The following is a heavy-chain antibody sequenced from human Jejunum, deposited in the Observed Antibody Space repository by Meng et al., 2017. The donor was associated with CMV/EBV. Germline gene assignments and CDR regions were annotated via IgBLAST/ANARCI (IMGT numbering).Heavy chain of an antibody. Sequence: SGFPFNTYAMSWVRQAPGKGLGWVSVIYSGGSTTYYADSVKGRFTISRDNSKNTLYLQMNSLRAEDTAIYYCAKAESSAWYSSDHWGQGTLVTVSS. J-gene: IGHJ5*02. CDR1: GFPFNTYA. D-gene: IGHD2-21*01. CDR3: AKAESSAWYSSDH. CDR2: IYSGGSTT. V-gene: IGHV3-23*03.